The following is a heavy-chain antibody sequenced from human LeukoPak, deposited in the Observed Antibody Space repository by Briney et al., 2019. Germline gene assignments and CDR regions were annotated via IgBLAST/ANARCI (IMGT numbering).Heavy chain of an antibody. CDR2: ISGSGGST. CDR1: GFTFSSYA. D-gene: IGHD2-15*01. V-gene: IGHV3-23*01. J-gene: IGHJ3*02. Sequence: GGSLRLSCAASGFTFSSYAMSWVRQAPGKGLEWVSAISGSGGSTYYADSVKGRFTISRDNSKNTLYLQMHSLRAEDTAVYYCAKDQDIVVVVAATSDAFDIWGQGTMVTVSS. CDR3: AKDQDIVVVVAATSDAFDI.